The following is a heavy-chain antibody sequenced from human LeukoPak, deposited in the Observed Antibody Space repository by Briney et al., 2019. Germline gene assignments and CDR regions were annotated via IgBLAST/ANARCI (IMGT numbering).Heavy chain of an antibody. Sequence: PSETLSLTCTVSGGSISSYYWSWIRQPPGKGLQWIGFIYSSGSTNYNPSLKSRVTISLDTSKNQFSLRVSSVTSADTAVYYCARGNSGYDYAFDIWGQGTMVTVSS. CDR2: IYSSGST. CDR1: GGSISSYY. J-gene: IGHJ3*02. V-gene: IGHV4-59*01. CDR3: ARGNSGYDYAFDI. D-gene: IGHD5-12*01.